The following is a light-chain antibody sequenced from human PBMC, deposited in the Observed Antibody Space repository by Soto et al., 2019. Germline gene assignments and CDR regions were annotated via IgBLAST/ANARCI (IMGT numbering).Light chain of an antibody. Sequence: EIVMTQSPATLSVSPGERVTLSCRASQSLSSNLAWYQQKPGQAPRLLIYGASSRATGIPDRFTGSGSGTDFTLTISRLEPEDFAVYYCQHYDSLSFGQGTRLEIK. CDR1: QSLSSN. CDR2: GAS. V-gene: IGKV3-20*01. CDR3: QHYDSLS. J-gene: IGKJ5*01.